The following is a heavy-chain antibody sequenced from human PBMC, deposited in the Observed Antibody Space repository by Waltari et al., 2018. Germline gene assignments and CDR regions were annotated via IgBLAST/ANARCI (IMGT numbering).Heavy chain of an antibody. V-gene: IGHV1-69*05. CDR1: GGTFSSYA. D-gene: IGHD6-13*01. CDR3: ARPNEDYSSSLDDAFDI. Sequence: QVQLVQSGAEVKKPGSSVTVSCKASGGTFSSYAISWVRQAPGQGLEWMGGIIPIFGTANYAQKFQGRVTITTDESTSTAYMELSSLRSEDTAVYYCARPNEDYSSSLDDAFDIWGQGTMVTVSS. CDR2: IIPIFGTA. J-gene: IGHJ3*02.